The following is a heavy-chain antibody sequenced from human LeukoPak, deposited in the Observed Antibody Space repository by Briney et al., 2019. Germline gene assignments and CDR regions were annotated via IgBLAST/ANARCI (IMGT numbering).Heavy chain of an antibody. J-gene: IGHJ6*02. V-gene: IGHV3-9*01. Sequence: GRSLRLSCAASGFTFDDYAMHWVRQAPGKGLEWVSGISWNGGSIGYADSVKGRFTISRDNAKNSLYLQMNSLRAEDTAVCYCARDTCPTSCYAPPYYYYGMDVWGQGTTVTVSS. D-gene: IGHD2-2*01. CDR3: ARDTCPTSCYAPPYYYYGMDV. CDR2: ISWNGGSI. CDR1: GFTFDDYA.